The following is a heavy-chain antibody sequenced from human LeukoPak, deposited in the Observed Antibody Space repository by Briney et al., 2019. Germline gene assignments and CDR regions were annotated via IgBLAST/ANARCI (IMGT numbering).Heavy chain of an antibody. CDR1: GFTFSSYS. Sequence: PGGSLRLSCAASGFTFSSYSISWVRQAPGKGLEWVSYISTLSNIIHYADSVKGRFTISRDNAKNSLYLQMNSLRAEDTAVYYCAREGLFSFDIWGQGTMVTVSS. CDR2: ISTLSNII. V-gene: IGHV3-48*01. D-gene: IGHD2/OR15-2a*01. J-gene: IGHJ3*02. CDR3: AREGLFSFDI.